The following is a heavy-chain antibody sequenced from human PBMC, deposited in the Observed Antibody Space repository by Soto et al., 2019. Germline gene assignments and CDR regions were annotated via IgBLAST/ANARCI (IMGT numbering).Heavy chain of an antibody. D-gene: IGHD3-22*01. J-gene: IGHJ6*02. V-gene: IGHV1-46*01. CDR2: INPSGGST. CDR3: ARYYYDSSGYYYYYYGMDV. Sequence: GASVKVSCKASGYTFTSYYMHWVRQAPGQGLEWMGIINPSGGSTSYAQKFQGRVTMTRDTSISTAYMELSRLRSDDTAVYYCARYYYDSSGYYYYYYGMDVWGQGTTVTISS. CDR1: GYTFTSYY.